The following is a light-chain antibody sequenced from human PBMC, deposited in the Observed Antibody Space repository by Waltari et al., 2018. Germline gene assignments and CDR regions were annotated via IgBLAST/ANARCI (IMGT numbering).Light chain of an antibody. V-gene: IGKV3-20*01. Sequence: EIALTQYPGTASLSPGERVTLSCRPSQSVDSSRLAWYQQKPGQAPRLVSYRASRRATGIPDRFTGSGSGEEFSLTISILEPEDFAVYYCQQHVTLPATFGQGTKVEIK. CDR3: QQHVTLPAT. CDR1: QSVDSSR. CDR2: RAS. J-gene: IGKJ1*01.